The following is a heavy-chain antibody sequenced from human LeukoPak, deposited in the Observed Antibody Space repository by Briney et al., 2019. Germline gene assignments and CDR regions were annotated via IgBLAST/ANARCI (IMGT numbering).Heavy chain of an antibody. Sequence: PSETLSLTCTVSGGSISSYYWSWIRQPPGKGLEWIGYIYYSGSTNYNPSLKSRVTISVDTSKNQFSLKLSSVTAADTAVYYCARGGARYSYGFDYWGQGTLVTVSS. J-gene: IGHJ4*02. D-gene: IGHD5-18*01. V-gene: IGHV4-59*12. CDR3: ARGGARYSYGFDY. CDR1: GGSISSYY. CDR2: IYYSGST.